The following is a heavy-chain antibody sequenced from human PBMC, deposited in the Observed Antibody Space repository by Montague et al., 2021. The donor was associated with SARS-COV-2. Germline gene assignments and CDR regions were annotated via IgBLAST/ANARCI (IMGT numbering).Heavy chain of an antibody. Sequence: SLRLSCAASGFTFSSYSMNWVRQAPGKGLEWVSSISSSSSYIYYADSVKGRFTISRDNAKNSLYLQMNSLRAEDTAVYYCARGKSTWNSDDAFDIWGQGTMVTGSS. D-gene: IGHD1-7*01. CDR1: GFTFSSYS. CDR2: ISSSSSYI. CDR3: ARGKSTWNSDDAFDI. V-gene: IGHV3-21*01. J-gene: IGHJ3*02.